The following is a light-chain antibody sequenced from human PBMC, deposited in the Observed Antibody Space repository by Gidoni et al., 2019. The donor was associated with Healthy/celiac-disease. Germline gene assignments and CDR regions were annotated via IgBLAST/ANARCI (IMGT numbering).Light chain of an antibody. J-gene: IGLJ3*02. CDR2: QDS. CDR3: QAWDSSTANWV. Sequence: SHELTQPPSVSVSPGQTASITCSGDKLGDKYACWYQQKPGQSPVLSIYQDSKRPSGIPERFSGSNSGNTATLTISGTQAMDEADYYCQAWDSSTANWVFGGGTKLTVL. CDR1: KLGDKY. V-gene: IGLV3-1*01.